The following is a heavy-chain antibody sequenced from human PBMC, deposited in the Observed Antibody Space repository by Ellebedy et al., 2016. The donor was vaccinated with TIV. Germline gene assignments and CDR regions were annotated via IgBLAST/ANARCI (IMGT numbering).Heavy chain of an antibody. D-gene: IGHD1-1*01. J-gene: IGHJ4*02. CDR2: IYYSGST. V-gene: IGHV4-59*01. Sequence: MPSETLSLTCTVSGGSISSYYWSWIRQPPGKGLEWIGYIYYSGSTNYNPSLKSRVTISVDTSKNQFSLKLSSVTAADTAVYYCAGGTLNNGIDYWGQGTLVIVSS. CDR3: AGGTLNNGIDY. CDR1: GGSISSYY.